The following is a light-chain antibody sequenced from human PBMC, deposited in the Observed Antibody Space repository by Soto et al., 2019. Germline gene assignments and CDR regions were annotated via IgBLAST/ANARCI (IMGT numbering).Light chain of an antibody. CDR2: WAS. CDR1: RGLLSTSNDKNY. Sequence: DIVMTQSPDSLAVSLGERATINCKSSRGLLSTSNDKNYLAWYQQKPGQPPKLLIYWASTRKSGVPDRFSGSGSGTDFTLTISRLEPEDFAVFYCQHYDSLPITFGQGTRLEIK. J-gene: IGKJ5*01. CDR3: QHYDSLPIT. V-gene: IGKV4-1*01.